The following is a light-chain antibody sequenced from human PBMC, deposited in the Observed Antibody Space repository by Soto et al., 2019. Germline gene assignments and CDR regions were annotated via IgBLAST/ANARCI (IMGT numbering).Light chain of an antibody. Sequence: EIVLTQSPGTPSLSPGERATLSCRASQGVSSSYLAWYQQKPGQPPRLLIYGASSRASGIPDRFSGSGSGTDFTLTITRLEPEDFAVYYCQHYRTSFGGGTKVEIK. CDR3: QHYRTS. CDR1: QGVSSSY. J-gene: IGKJ4*01. CDR2: GAS. V-gene: IGKV3-20*01.